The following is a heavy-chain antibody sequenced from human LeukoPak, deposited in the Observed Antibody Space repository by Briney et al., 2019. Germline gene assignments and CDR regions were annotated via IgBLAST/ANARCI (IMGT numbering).Heavy chain of an antibody. CDR3: ARDPLYSSSSPHYYYYYYMDV. V-gene: IGHV1-46*01. J-gene: IGHJ6*03. CDR1: GYTFTSYY. D-gene: IGHD6-6*01. CDR2: INPSGGST. Sequence: ASVKVSCKASGYTFTSYYMHWVRQAPGQGLEWMGIINPSGGSTSYAQKFQGRVTMTRDMSTSTVYMELSSLRSEDTAVYYCARDPLYSSSSPHYYYYYYMDVWGKGTTVTVSS.